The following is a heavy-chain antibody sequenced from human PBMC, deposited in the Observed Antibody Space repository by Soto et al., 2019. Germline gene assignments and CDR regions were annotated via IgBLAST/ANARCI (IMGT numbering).Heavy chain of an antibody. D-gene: IGHD4-4*01. CDR1: GYTFTGYY. V-gene: IGHV1-2*02. Sequence: QVQLVQSGAEVKKPGASVKVSCKASGYTFTGYYMHWVRQAPGQGLEWMGWINPNSGGTNYAQKFQGRVTMTRDTSISTAYMELSRLRSDDTAVYYCARHVTVTTFNYYYYGMDVWGQGTTVTVSS. CDR3: ARHVTVTTFNYYYYGMDV. CDR2: INPNSGGT. J-gene: IGHJ6*02.